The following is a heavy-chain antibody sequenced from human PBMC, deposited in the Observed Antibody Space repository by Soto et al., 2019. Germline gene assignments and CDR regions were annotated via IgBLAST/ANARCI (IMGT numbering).Heavy chain of an antibody. Sequence: EVQLVESGGGLVQPGGSLGLSCTASGFTFSNYWMYWVRQAPGKGLVWVSRISGDGSSTYYEDSVKGRFTISRDNARNTLYLQMNSLSVEDTAVYHCVRESNGGSGIDYWGQGILVTVS. CDR2: ISGDGSST. J-gene: IGHJ4*02. D-gene: IGHD2-8*01. CDR3: VRESNGGSGIDY. V-gene: IGHV3-74*01. CDR1: GFTFSNYW.